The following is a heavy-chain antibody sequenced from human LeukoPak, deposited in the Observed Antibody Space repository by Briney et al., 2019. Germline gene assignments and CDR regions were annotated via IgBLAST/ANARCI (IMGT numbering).Heavy chain of an antibody. J-gene: IGHJ4*02. CDR3: ARAGMGNDFDY. D-gene: IGHD6-13*01. CDR2: IRSKVNGYAT. Sequence: GGSLRLSCAASGFRFSDYGMHWVRQASGKGLEWVGRIRSKVNGYATRYPASVQGRFTVSRDNAKNSLYLQMNSLRAEDTAVYYCARAGMGNDFDYWGQGTLVTVSS. V-gene: IGHV3-73*01. CDR1: GFRFSDYG.